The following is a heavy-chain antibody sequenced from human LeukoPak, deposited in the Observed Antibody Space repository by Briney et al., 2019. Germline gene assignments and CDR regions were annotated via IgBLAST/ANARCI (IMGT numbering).Heavy chain of an antibody. CDR1: GFTFSSYA. Sequence: PGGSLRLSCAASGFTFSSYAMSWVRQAPGKGLEWVSAISRSGGSTYYADSVKGRFTISRDDSRSTVDLQMSSLRAEDTAVYYCAKDGQSFNSMYDYFDSWGQGTLVTVSS. V-gene: IGHV3-23*01. CDR2: ISRSGGST. J-gene: IGHJ4*02. D-gene: IGHD2-8*01. CDR3: AKDGQSFNSMYDYFDS.